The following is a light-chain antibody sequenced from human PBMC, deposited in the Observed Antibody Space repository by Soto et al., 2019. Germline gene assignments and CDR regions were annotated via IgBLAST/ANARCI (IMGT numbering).Light chain of an antibody. CDR2: HAS. Sequence: DIQMTQSPSTLSASVGDRVAITCRASQSISTYLAWYQQKPGKAPKLLIYHASNLQSGVPSRFSGSGSGTEFTLTISSQQPDDFATYYCQQYNSYSFGQGTKVDIK. J-gene: IGKJ1*01. CDR1: QSISTY. V-gene: IGKV1-5*01. CDR3: QQYNSYS.